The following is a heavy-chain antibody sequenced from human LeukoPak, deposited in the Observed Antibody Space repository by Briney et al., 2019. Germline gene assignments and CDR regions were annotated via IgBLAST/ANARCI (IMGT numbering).Heavy chain of an antibody. J-gene: IGHJ4*02. V-gene: IGHV4-34*01. CDR1: GGSFSGYY. Sequence: SETLSLTCAVYGGSFSGYYWSWIRQPPGKGLEWLGYISYSGSTFYNPSLKSRVTISVDTSKNQFSLKLFSVTAADTAVYYCARRRTGYLSYYFDSWGQGVLVTVSS. CDR3: ARRRTGYLSYYFDS. CDR2: ISYSGST. D-gene: IGHD3/OR15-3a*01.